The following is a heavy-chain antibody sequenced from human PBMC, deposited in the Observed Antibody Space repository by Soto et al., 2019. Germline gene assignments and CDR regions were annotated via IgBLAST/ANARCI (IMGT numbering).Heavy chain of an antibody. CDR3: ARARNGDYDTCDY. D-gene: IGHD4-17*01. J-gene: IGHJ4*02. Sequence: QVQLQQWGAGLLKPSETLSLTCAVYGGSFSGYYWSWIRQPPGKGLEWLGEINHSGSTNYNPSLKSRVTISVDTSKNQFSLKLSSVTAADTAVYYCARARNGDYDTCDYWGQGTLVTVSS. V-gene: IGHV4-34*01. CDR2: INHSGST. CDR1: GGSFSGYY.